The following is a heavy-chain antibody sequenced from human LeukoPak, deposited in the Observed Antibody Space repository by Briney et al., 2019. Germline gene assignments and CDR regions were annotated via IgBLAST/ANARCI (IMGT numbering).Heavy chain of an antibody. V-gene: IGHV4-59*01. CDR1: GGSINTYY. Sequence: SETLSLTCTVSGGSINTYYWHWIRHPPGKGLEWIGYVSDSGSTNSNPSLKSRVTLSVDTSENHLSLKLRSVTAADTAVYYCARMTTVITHFDYWGQGTLVTVSS. CDR2: VSDSGST. J-gene: IGHJ4*02. CDR3: ARMTTVITHFDY. D-gene: IGHD4-17*01.